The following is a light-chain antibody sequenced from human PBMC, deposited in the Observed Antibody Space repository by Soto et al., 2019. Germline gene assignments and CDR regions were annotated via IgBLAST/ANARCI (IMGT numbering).Light chain of an antibody. Sequence: EKVMTQSPGSLSMSPGERAALSCRASQSVGSNLAWYQRKPGQAPRLLIYGASTRATGIPSRFSGSGSGTEITLTNSSLQSEDFAVYYCQQYYDWPWTFGRGTTVEIK. V-gene: IGKV3-15*01. CDR1: QSVGSN. CDR2: GAS. J-gene: IGKJ1*01. CDR3: QQYYDWPWT.